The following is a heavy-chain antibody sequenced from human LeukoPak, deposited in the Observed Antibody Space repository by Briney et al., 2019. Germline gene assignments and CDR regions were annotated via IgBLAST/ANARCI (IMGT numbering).Heavy chain of an antibody. D-gene: IGHD3-10*01. CDR3: ARELWFGELSSRWFDP. J-gene: IGHJ5*02. CDR2: IYHSGST. V-gene: IGHV4-38-2*02. CDR1: GYSISSGYY. Sequence: SETLSLTCTVSGYSISSGYYWGWIRQPPGKGLEWIGSIYHSGSTYYNPSLKSRVTISVDTSKNQFSLKLSSVTAADTAVYYCARELWFGELSSRWFDPWGQGTLVTVSS.